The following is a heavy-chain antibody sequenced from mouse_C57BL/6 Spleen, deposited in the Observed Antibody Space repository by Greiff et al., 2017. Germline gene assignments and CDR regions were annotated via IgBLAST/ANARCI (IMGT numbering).Heavy chain of an antibody. J-gene: IGHJ4*01. CDR2: ISDGGSYT. D-gene: IGHD3-1*01. V-gene: IGHV5-4*01. Sequence: DVKLVESGGGLVKPGGSLKLSCAASGFTFSSYAMSWVRQTPEKRLEWVATISDGGSYTYYPDNVKGRFTSSRDNAKNNLYLQMSHLKSEDTAMYYCAREGLRYAMDYWGQGTSVTVSS. CDR1: GFTFSSYA. CDR3: AREGLRYAMDY.